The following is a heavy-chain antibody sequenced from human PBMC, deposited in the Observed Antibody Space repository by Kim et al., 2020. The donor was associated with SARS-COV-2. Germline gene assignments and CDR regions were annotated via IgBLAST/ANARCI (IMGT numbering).Heavy chain of an antibody. CDR3: ASVVAEIRDYYYMDV. CDR1: GFSVSVTY. Sequence: GGSLRLSCAASGFSVSVTYMSWVRQAPGRGLEWVSVLYTGGSSYYADSVKGRFIISRDDSENTLYLRMNSLSAEDTAVYFCASVVAEIRDYYYMDVGGKGTTVTVSS. D-gene: IGHD2-15*01. V-gene: IGHV3-53*01. J-gene: IGHJ6*03. CDR2: LYTGGSS.